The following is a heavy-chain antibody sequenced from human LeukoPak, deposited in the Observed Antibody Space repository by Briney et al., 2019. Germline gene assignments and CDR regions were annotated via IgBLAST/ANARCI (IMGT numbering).Heavy chain of an antibody. V-gene: IGHV3-11*01. CDR3: ARSGVWFGDLFYPGYYYGMDV. J-gene: IGHJ6*02. Sequence: TGGSLRLSCAASGFTFSDYYMSWIRQAPGKGLEWVSYISSSGSTIYYADSVKGRFTISRDNAKNSLYLQMNSLRAEDTAVYYCARSGVWFGDLFYPGYYYGMDVWGQGTTVTVSS. D-gene: IGHD3-10*01. CDR2: ISSSGSTI. CDR1: GFTFSDYY.